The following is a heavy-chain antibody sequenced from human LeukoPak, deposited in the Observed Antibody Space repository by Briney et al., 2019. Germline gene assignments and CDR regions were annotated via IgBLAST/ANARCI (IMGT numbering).Heavy chain of an antibody. CDR1: GFTFSSYG. CDR2: IRYDGSNK. D-gene: IGHD3-9*01. V-gene: IGHV3-30*02. J-gene: IGHJ6*03. Sequence: GGSLRLSCAASGFTFSSYGMHWVRQAPGKGLEWVAFIRYDGSNKYYADSVKGRFTISRDNSKNTLYLQMNSLRAEDTAAYYCAKRGSLYDILTEGYYYMDVWGKGTTVTISS. CDR3: AKRGSLYDILTEGYYYMDV.